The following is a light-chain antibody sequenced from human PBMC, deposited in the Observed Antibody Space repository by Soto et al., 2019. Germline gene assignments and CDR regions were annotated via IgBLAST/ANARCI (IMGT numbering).Light chain of an antibody. J-gene: IGKJ4*01. CDR2: SAS. Sequence: DIQLTQSPSFLSASVGGRVTITCRASLDIRGYLAWYQQKPGRVPRLLIYSASTLQSGVPSRFSGSGSGTEFTLTISSLQPEDFASYYCQQLDRYPFSFGGGTKVEIK. CDR3: QQLDRYPFS. V-gene: IGKV1-9*01. CDR1: LDIRGY.